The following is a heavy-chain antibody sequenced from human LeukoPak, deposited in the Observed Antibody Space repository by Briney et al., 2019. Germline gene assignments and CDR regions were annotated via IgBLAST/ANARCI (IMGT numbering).Heavy chain of an antibody. CDR3: ASGRQLGY. V-gene: IGHV3-7*01. CDR1: GFTFSSYW. CDR2: IKQDGCEK. J-gene: IGHJ4*02. D-gene: IGHD3-16*01. Sequence: GGSLRLSCAASGFTFSSYWMSWVRQAPGKGLEWVANIKQDGCEKYVDSVKGRFTISRDNAKNSLYLQMNSLRAEDTALYYCASGRQLGYWGQGTLVTVSS.